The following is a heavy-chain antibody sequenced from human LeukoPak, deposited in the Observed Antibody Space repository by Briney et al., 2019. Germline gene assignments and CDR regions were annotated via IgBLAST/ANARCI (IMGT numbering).Heavy chain of an antibody. CDR1: GFTFGSYS. CDR2: ISSGSSTI. V-gene: IGHV3-48*01. Sequence: GGSLRLSCAASGFTFGSYSMNWVRQAPGKGLEWVSYISSGSSTIYYADSVKGRFTISRDNAKNSLYLQMNSLRAEDTAVYYCARVRSGYSMDYWGQGTLVTVSS. D-gene: IGHD3-3*01. J-gene: IGHJ4*02. CDR3: ARVRSGYSMDY.